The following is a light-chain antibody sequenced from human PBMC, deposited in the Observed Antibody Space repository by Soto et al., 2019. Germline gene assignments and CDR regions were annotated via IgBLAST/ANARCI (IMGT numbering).Light chain of an antibody. J-gene: IGKJ1*01. V-gene: IGKV3-15*01. CDR2: GAS. CDR3: QQSYSTPRMT. CDR1: QSVSSD. Sequence: EIVMTQSPATLSVSPGERATLSCRASQSVSSDLAWYHQKPGQAPRLLIYGASTRATGIPARFSGSGSGTEFTLTISSLQPEDFATYYCQQSYSTPRMTFGQGTIVDI.